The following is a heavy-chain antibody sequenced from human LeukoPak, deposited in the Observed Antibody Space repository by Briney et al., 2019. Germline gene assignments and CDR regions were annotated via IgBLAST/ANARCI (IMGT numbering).Heavy chain of an antibody. V-gene: IGHV3-21*01. CDR2: ISSSSSYI. Sequence: EAGGSLRLSCAASGFTFSSYSMNWVRQAPGKGLEWVSSISSSSSYIYYADSVKGRFTISRDNAKNSLYLQMNSLRAEDTAVYYCARKGKDSSGTDLGYWGQGTLVIVSS. D-gene: IGHD3-22*01. J-gene: IGHJ4*02. CDR3: ARKGKDSSGTDLGY. CDR1: GFTFSSYS.